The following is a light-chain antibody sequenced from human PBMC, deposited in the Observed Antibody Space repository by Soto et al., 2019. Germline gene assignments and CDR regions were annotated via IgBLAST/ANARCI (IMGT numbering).Light chain of an antibody. CDR2: GAS. Sequence: EIVLTQSPGTLSLSPGERSTLSCRSSQSDSSSYLAWYQQKPGQAPRLLIYGASSRATVIPDRFSGSGSGTDFTLTISRLEPEDFAVYYCQHYGSSPGTFGQGTKLEIK. J-gene: IGKJ2*01. CDR3: QHYGSSPGT. CDR1: QSDSSSY. V-gene: IGKV3-20*01.